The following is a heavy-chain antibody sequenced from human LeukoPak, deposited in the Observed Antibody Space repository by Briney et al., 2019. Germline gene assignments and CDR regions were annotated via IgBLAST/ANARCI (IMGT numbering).Heavy chain of an antibody. CDR2: VNHGGSA. CDR3: AGRVLPGYFDY. J-gene: IGHJ4*02. CDR1: GGSSSGYY. V-gene: IGHV4-34*01. D-gene: IGHD3-10*01. Sequence: SETLSLTCAVYGGSSSGYYWSWIRQPPGKGLEWIAEVNHGGSANYNPSIKSRVTISVDTSKNQFSLKLSSVTTADTAVYYCAGRVLPGYFDYWGQGTLVTVSS.